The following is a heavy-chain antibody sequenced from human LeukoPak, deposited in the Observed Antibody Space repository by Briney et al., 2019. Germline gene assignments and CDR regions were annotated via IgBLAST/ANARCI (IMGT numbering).Heavy chain of an antibody. D-gene: IGHD2-8*01. CDR3: AGDGCTNGVCYKQPDY. V-gene: IGHV3-21*01. CDR2: ISSSSSYI. CDR1: GFTFSSYS. J-gene: IGHJ4*02. Sequence: GGSLRLSCAASGFTFSSYSMNWVRQAPGKGLEWVSSISSSSSYIYYADSVKGRFTISRDNAKNSLYLQMNSLRAEDTAVYYCAGDGCTNGVCYKQPDYWGQGTLVTVSS.